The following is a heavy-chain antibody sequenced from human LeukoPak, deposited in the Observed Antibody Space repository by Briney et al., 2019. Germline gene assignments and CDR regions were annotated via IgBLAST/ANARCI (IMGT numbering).Heavy chain of an antibody. CDR2: IQQDGSEK. CDR1: GFTFSSYW. V-gene: IGHV3-7*01. CDR3: ARELGSYSSSSQGDY. Sequence: GGSLRLSCAASGFTFSSYWMSWVRQAPGKGLEWVANIQQDGSEKYFVDSVKGRFTISRDNAKNSLYLQMNSLRAEDTAVYYCARELGSYSSSSQGDYWGQGTLVTVSS. D-gene: IGHD6-6*01. J-gene: IGHJ4*02.